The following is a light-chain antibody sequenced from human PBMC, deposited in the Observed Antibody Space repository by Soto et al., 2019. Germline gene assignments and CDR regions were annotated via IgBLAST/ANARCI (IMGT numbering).Light chain of an antibody. Sequence: DIQMTHAPSTLSASVGDRVTMTCRASQSISVWLAWYQQKAGKAPNLLIYKASRLESGVPSRFSGSGSETEFTLTISGLQPGDSATYYCQQYNSYSPTFGQGTKVDI. CDR1: QSISVW. V-gene: IGKV1-5*03. CDR3: QQYNSYSPT. CDR2: KAS. J-gene: IGKJ1*01.